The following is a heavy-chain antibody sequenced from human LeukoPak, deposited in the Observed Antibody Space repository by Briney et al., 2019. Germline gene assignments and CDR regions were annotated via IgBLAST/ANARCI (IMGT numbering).Heavy chain of an antibody. Sequence: GGSLRLSCAASGFTFSNYGMHWVRQAPGKGLEWVAVISYDGSHIFYADSVKGRFTVSRDTSRSTLYLQMNSLRADDTAVYYCAKDFYGGDTLSPLFNWFDPWGQGTLVTVSS. CDR2: ISYDGSHI. CDR3: AKDFYGGDTLSPLFNWFDP. J-gene: IGHJ5*02. CDR1: GFTFSNYG. D-gene: IGHD2-21*01. V-gene: IGHV3-30*18.